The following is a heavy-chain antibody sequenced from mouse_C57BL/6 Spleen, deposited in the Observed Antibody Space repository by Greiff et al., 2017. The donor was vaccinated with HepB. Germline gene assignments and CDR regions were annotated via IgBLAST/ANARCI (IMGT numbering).Heavy chain of an antibody. Sequence: QVQLQQSGAELVRPGASVTLSCKASGYTFTDYEMHWVKQTPVHGLEWIGAIDPETGGTAYNQKFKGKAILTADKSSSTAYMELRSLTSEDAAVYYCTREDDYDWYFDVWGTGTTVTVSS. CDR2: IDPETGGT. D-gene: IGHD2-4*01. CDR3: TREDDYDWYFDV. J-gene: IGHJ1*03. V-gene: IGHV1-15*01. CDR1: GYTFTDYE.